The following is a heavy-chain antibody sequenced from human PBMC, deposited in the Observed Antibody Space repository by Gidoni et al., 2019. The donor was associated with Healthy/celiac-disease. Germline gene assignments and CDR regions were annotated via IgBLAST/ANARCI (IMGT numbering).Heavy chain of an antibody. V-gene: IGHV3-48*03. CDR2: ISSSGSTI. CDR3: ARVGYSYDRPNYGMDV. D-gene: IGHD5-18*01. CDR1: GVTFSSYE. J-gene: IGHJ6*02. Sequence: EVQLVESGGGLVQPGGSLRLSCAASGVTFSSYEMNWVRQAPGKGLEWVSYISSSGSTIYYADSVKGRFTISRDNAKNSLYLQMNSLRAEDTAVYYCARVGYSYDRPNYGMDVWGQGTTVTVSS.